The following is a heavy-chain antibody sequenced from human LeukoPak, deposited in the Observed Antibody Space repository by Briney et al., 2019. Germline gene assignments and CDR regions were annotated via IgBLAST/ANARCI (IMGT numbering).Heavy chain of an antibody. CDR3: AALGYCSSTSCLGVDY. V-gene: IGHV4-4*02. CDR1: GGSISSSNW. J-gene: IGHJ4*02. Sequence: SETLSLTCAVSGGSISSSNWWSWVRQPPGKGLEWIGEIYHSGSTNYNPSPKSRVTISVDKSKNQFSLKLSSVTAAGTAVYYCAALGYCSSTSCLGVDYWGQGTLVTVSS. D-gene: IGHD2-2*01. CDR2: IYHSGST.